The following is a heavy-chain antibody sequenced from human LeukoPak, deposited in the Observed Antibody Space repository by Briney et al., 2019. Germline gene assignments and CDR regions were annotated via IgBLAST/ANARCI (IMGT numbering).Heavy chain of an antibody. CDR1: GFTVRSHR. V-gene: IGHV3-7*01. CDR3: ATIEAVRFHY. CDR2: IKQDGSEI. D-gene: IGHD6-19*01. J-gene: IGHJ4*02. Sequence: GGSLRLSCADSGFTVRSHRMSWVRQAPGKGLEWVANIKQDGSEIYYLDSVKGRFTISRDNAKNSLYLQMNSLRVEDTAVYYCATIEAVRFHYWGQGTLVTVSS.